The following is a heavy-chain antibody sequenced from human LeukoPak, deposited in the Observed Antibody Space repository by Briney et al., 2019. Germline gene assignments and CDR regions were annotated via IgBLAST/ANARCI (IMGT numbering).Heavy chain of an antibody. V-gene: IGHV1-69*13. CDR3: ARDEAGGYSYGNYYYYYGMDV. CDR2: IIPIFGTA. J-gene: IGHJ6*02. Sequence: ASVKVSCKASGGTFSSYAIGWVRQAPGQGLEWMGGIIPIFGTANYAQKFQGRVTITADESTSTAYMELSSLRSEDTAVYYCARDEAGGYSYGNYYYYYGMDVWGQGTTVTVSS. D-gene: IGHD5-18*01. CDR1: GGTFSSYA.